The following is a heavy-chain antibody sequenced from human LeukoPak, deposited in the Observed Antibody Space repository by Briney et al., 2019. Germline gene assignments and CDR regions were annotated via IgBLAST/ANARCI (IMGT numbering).Heavy chain of an antibody. CDR3: ARGLWFGELLSYGMDV. V-gene: IGHV3-13*01. J-gene: IGHJ6*02. CDR1: GFTFSSYD. CDR2: IGTAGDT. Sequence: PGGSLRLSCAASGFTFSSYDMHWVRQATGKGLEWVSAIGTAGDTYYPGSVKGRFTISRENAKNSLYLQMNSLRAGDTAVYYRARGLWFGELLSYGMDVWGQGTTVTVSS. D-gene: IGHD3-10*01.